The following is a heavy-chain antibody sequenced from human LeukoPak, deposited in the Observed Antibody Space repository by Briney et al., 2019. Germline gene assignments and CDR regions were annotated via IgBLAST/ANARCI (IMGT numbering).Heavy chain of an antibody. CDR1: GYTFTSYA. CDR2: INAGNGNT. J-gene: IGHJ4*02. Sequence: AASVKVSCKASGYTFTSYAMHWVRQAPGQRLEWMGWINAGNGNTKYSQKFQGRVTITRDTSASTAYMELSSLRSEDTAVYYCARDLFYGDYPYLDYWGQGTLVTVSS. D-gene: IGHD4-17*01. V-gene: IGHV1-3*01. CDR3: ARDLFYGDYPYLDY.